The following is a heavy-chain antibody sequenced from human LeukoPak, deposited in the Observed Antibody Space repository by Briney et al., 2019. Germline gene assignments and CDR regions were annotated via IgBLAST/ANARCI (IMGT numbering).Heavy chain of an antibody. V-gene: IGHV1-69-2*01. J-gene: IGHJ4*02. CDR2: IDPEDGET. CDR1: GYTFTDGY. CDR3: AITSVTYSGYDLFDY. Sequence: ASVKVSCKASGYTFTDGYMHWVQQAPGKGLEWMGRIDPEDGETMYSETFQGRVTITADTSRDTAYMELRSTDTAVYYCAITSVTYSGYDLFDYWGQGTLVTVSS. D-gene: IGHD5-12*01.